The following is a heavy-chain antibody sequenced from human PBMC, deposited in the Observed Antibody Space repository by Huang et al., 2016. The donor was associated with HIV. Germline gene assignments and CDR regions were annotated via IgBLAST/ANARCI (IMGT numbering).Heavy chain of an antibody. Sequence: VQLQESGPGLVKPSQTLSLTCSVSGRPISSGGHYWSWIRQSPGRGLEWIGCIYYTGTTRYNPSLKSRVSISVATSKNQFSLKLTSVTAADTAVYYCARGLWAMVEGSFYFDYWGQGTLVTVSS. J-gene: IGHJ4*02. CDR2: IYYTGTT. V-gene: IGHV4-30-4*08. D-gene: IGHD5-18*01. CDR3: ARGLWAMVEGSFYFDY. CDR1: GRPISSGGHY.